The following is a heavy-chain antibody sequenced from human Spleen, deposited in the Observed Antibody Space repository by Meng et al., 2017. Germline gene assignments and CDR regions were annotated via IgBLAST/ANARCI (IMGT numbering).Heavy chain of an antibody. CDR2: IDPNSGVT. CDR1: GYTFTAYY. D-gene: IGHD6-13*01. CDR3: VRDEDISAAGKLFGDY. J-gene: IGHJ4*02. V-gene: IGHV1-2*06. Sequence: QVQLVQDWAEVKKPGASVKVSCTPSGYTFTAYYVHWVRQAPGQGLDWMGRIDPNSGVTEYAQKFQGRVTVTGDTSISTAYMELSRLRSDDTAIYYCVRDEDISAAGKLFGDYWGQGTLVTVSS.